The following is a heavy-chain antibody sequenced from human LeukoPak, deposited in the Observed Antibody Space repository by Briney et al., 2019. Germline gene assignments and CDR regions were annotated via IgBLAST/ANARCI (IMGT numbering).Heavy chain of an antibody. J-gene: IGHJ3*02. CDR1: GGSISSGDYY. Sequence: SETLSLTCTVSGGSISSGDYYWSWIRQPTGKGLEWIGYIYYSGSTYYNPSLKSRVTISVDTSKNQFSLKLSSVTAADTAVYYCARDIGTVTTAFDIWGQGTMVTVSS. V-gene: IGHV4-30-4*01. D-gene: IGHD4-17*01. CDR3: ARDIGTVTTAFDI. CDR2: IYYSGST.